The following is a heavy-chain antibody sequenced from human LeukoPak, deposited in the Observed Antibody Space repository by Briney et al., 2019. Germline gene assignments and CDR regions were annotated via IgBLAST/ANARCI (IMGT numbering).Heavy chain of an antibody. V-gene: IGHV4-61*02. CDR3: ARDSGFGSSWRTFDY. CDR1: GGSIGTGRYY. D-gene: IGHD6-13*01. J-gene: IGHJ4*02. Sequence: PSETLSLTCTVSGGSIGTGRYYWSWIRQPAGKTLEWIRRIYTSGGTNYSPSLRSRVTISLDTSKNQFSLNLGSVTAADTAVYYCARDSGFGSSWRTFDYWGQGILVTVSS. CDR2: IYTSGGT.